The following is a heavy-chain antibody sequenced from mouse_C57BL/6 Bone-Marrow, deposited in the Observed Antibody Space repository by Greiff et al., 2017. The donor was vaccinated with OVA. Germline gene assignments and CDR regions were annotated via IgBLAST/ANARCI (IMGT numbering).Heavy chain of an antibody. D-gene: IGHD1-1*01. CDR1: GYTFTDYE. CDR3: TRNYYGSSPLDGFDY. V-gene: IGHV1-15*01. J-gene: IGHJ2*01. Sequence: QVQLKESGAELVRPGASVTLSCKASGYTFTDYEMHWVKQTPVHGLEWIGAIDPETGGTAYNQKFKGKAILTADKSSSTAYMELRSLTSEDSAVYYCTRNYYGSSPLDGFDYWGQGTTLTVSS. CDR2: IDPETGGT.